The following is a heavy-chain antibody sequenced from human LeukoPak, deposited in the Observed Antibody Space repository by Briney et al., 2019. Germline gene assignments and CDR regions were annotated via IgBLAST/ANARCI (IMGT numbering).Heavy chain of an antibody. V-gene: IGHV7-4-1*02. CDR1: GYTFTGYA. D-gene: IGHD5-18*01. CDR2: INTNTGNP. Sequence: GASVKVSCKASGYTFTGYAMNWVRQAPGQGLEWMGWINTNTGNPTYAQGFTGRFVFSLDTSVSTAYLQISSLKAEDTAVYYCANQDTAMVLDYWGQGTLVTVSS. CDR3: ANQDTAMVLDY. J-gene: IGHJ4*02.